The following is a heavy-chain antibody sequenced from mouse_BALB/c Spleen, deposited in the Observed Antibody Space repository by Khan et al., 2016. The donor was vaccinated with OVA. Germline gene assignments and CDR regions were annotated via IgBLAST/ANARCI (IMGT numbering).Heavy chain of an antibody. D-gene: IGHD3-2*02. Sequence: QVQLQQSGPELKKPGETVKISCKASGYTFTNYGMNWVKQAPGKGLKWMGWINTYTGEPTYADDFKGRFAFSLETSASTAYLQINNLKTEDTATCFCAREVGYRYAMDYWGQGTSVTVSS. J-gene: IGHJ4*01. CDR3: AREVGYRYAMDY. V-gene: IGHV9-3-1*01. CDR2: INTYTGEP. CDR1: GYTFTNYG.